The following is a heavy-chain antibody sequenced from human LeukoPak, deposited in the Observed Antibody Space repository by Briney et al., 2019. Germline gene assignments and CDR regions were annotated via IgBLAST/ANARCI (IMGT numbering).Heavy chain of an antibody. J-gene: IGHJ6*02. D-gene: IGHD3-9*01. CDR2: IYYSGST. Sequence: PSETLSLTCTVSGGPFSSYYWSWIRQPPGKGLEWIGSIYYSGSTYYNPSLKSRVTISVDTSKNQFSLKLSSVTAADTAVYYCAAYYDILTGYYGRMYYYGMDVWGQGTTVTVSS. CDR1: GGPFSSYY. V-gene: IGHV4-39*07. CDR3: AAYYDILTGYYGRMYYYGMDV.